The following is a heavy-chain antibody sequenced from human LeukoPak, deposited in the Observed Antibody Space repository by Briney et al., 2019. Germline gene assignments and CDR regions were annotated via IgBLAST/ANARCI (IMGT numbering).Heavy chain of an antibody. CDR1: GLTFSAFA. Sequence: QPGGSLRLSCAASGLTFSAFAMHWVRQAPGKGLEWVAVISYDGSNKYYADSVKGRFTISRDNSKNTLYLQMNSLRVEDTAVYYCAKDTDYDSSPWGGQGTLVTVSS. CDR3: AKDTDYDSSPW. D-gene: IGHD3-22*01. CDR2: ISYDGSNK. V-gene: IGHV3-30*04. J-gene: IGHJ4*02.